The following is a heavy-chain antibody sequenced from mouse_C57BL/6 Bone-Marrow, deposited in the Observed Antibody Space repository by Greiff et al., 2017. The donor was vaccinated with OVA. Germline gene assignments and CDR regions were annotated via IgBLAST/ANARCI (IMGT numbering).Heavy chain of an antibody. V-gene: IGHV3-6*01. CDR3: ARDDGSSSAWFAY. D-gene: IGHD1-1*01. CDR1: GYSITSGYY. Sequence: DVKLVESGPGLVKPSQSLSLTCSVTGYSITSGYYWNWIRQFPGNKLEWMGYISYDGSNNYNPSLKNRISITRDTSKNQFFLKLNSVTTEDTATYYCARDDGSSSAWFAYWGQGTLVTVSA. CDR2: ISYDGSN. J-gene: IGHJ3*01.